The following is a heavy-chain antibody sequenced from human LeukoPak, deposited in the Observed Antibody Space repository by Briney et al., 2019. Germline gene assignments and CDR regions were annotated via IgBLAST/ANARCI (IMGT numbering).Heavy chain of an antibody. CDR2: IYYSGNT. V-gene: IGHV4-59*01. D-gene: IGHD1-26*01. CDR3: ARSTSGSSPLHY. J-gene: IGHJ4*02. Sequence: SETLSLTCSVSGASISNYYWGWIRQAPGKGLEWIGYIYYSGNTNTYNPSLKSRATISLYTSRKSFSLELRSVTAADTAVYYCARSTSGSSPLHYWGQGTLVTVSS. CDR1: GASISNYY.